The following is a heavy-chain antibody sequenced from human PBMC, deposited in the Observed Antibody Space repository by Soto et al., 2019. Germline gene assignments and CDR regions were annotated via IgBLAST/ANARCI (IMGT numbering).Heavy chain of an antibody. V-gene: IGHV3-23*01. CDR3: AKGILEWLFEYYFDY. CDR1: GFTFSSYA. D-gene: IGHD3-3*01. Sequence: GSLRLSCAASGFTFSSYAMSWVRQAPGKGLEWVSAISGSGGSTYYADSVKGRFTISRDNSKNTLYLQMNSLRAEDTAVYYCAKGILEWLFEYYFDYWGQGTLVTVSS. J-gene: IGHJ4*02. CDR2: ISGSGGST.